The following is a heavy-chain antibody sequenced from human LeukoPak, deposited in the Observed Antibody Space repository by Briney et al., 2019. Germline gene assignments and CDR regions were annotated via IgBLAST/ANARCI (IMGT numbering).Heavy chain of an antibody. CDR3: AKDSDYYDSSGYSYFDY. CDR1: GFTFDDYA. V-gene: IGHV3-43*02. CDR2: ISGDGGST. J-gene: IGHJ4*02. Sequence: PGGSLRLSCAASGFTFDDYAMHWVRQAPGKGLEWVSLISGDGGSTYYADSVKGRFTISRDNSKNSLYLQMNSLRTGDTALYYCAKDSDYYDSSGYSYFDYWGQGTLVTVSS. D-gene: IGHD3-22*01.